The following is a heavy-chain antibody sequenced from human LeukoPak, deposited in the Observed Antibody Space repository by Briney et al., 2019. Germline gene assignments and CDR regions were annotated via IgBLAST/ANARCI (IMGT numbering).Heavy chain of an antibody. Sequence: SGTLSLTCTVSGDSISTSSYYWGWIRQPPGQGLEWLGSIYYSGSTYYNPSLKSRVTISVDTSKNQFSLNLYSVTAADTAVFYCARSYYYDYRQIDYWGQGTLVTVSS. CDR2: IYYSGST. CDR1: GDSISTSSYY. D-gene: IGHD3-22*01. J-gene: IGHJ4*02. CDR3: ARSYYYDYRQIDY. V-gene: IGHV4-39*01.